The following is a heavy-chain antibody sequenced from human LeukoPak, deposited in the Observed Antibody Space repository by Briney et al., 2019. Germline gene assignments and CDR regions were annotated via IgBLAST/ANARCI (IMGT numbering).Heavy chain of an antibody. J-gene: IGHJ6*02. CDR1: GHSFTSYG. CDR2: VSAYDGST. Sequence: GASVKVSCKASGHSFTSYGFTWVRRAPGQGLEWMGWVSAYDGSTNYAQKIRGRVTMTTDASKNTVYMELRSLRFDDTAVYYCARGGRDGMDVWGQGTTVTVSS. D-gene: IGHD3-10*01. V-gene: IGHV1-18*01. CDR3: ARGGRDGMDV.